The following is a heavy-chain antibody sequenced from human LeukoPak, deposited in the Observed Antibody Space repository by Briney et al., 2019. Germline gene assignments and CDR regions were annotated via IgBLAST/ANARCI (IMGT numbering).Heavy chain of an antibody. V-gene: IGHV4-59*08. D-gene: IGHD2-21*02. Sequence: SETLSLTCTVSGVSINDYFWNRIRQTPGKGLEWIGYTHHRGNTNYNSSLASRVTISLDTSKHQFSLRLTSVTAADTAVYFCAGQFCGRDCSGPGAFDYWGQGTMVAVPS. CDR2: THHRGNT. J-gene: IGHJ3*01. CDR3: AGQFCGRDCSGPGAFDY. CDR1: GVSINDYF.